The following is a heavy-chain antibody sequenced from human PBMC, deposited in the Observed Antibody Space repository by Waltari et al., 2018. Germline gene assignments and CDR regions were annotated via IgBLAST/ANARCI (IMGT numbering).Heavy chain of an antibody. V-gene: IGHV1-2*06. J-gene: IGHJ6*03. CDR3: ARDSGYYYYYMDV. CDR2: INPNSGGT. CDR1: GYTFTGYY. Sequence: QVQLVQSGAEVKKPGASVKVSCKASGYTFTGYYMHWVRQAPGQGLEWMGRINPNSGGTNYAQKFQGRVTMTRDTSISTAYMELSRLRAEDTAVYYCARDSGYYYYYMDVWGKGTTATVSS.